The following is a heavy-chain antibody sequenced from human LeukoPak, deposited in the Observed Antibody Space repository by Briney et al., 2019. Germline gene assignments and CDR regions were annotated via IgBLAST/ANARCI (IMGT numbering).Heavy chain of an antibody. J-gene: IGHJ6*03. CDR1: SGSISTSNYY. Sequence: PSETLSLTCTVSSGSISTSNYYWGWVRQPPGTALEWIGNIFYSGSTYYSPSLKRRVTISLDTSSNQFSLKLNSVTAADTAVYYCARRVGRYFGERAYYYNYMDVWGKGTTVTISS. CDR3: ARRVGRYFGERAYYYNYMDV. D-gene: IGHD3-10*01. V-gene: IGHV4-39*07. CDR2: IFYSGST.